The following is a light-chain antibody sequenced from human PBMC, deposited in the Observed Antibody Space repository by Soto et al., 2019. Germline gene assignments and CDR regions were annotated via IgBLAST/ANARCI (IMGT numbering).Light chain of an antibody. Sequence: EIVLTQSPGTLSLSPGERATLSCRASQSVSTNYLAWYQRKPGQAPRLLIYGASSRATGIPDRFSGSGSGIDFTLTSTRLEPEDSAVYYWQQYGSSPPTFGQGTKVEIK. CDR2: GAS. J-gene: IGKJ1*01. V-gene: IGKV3-20*01. CDR3: QQYGSSPPT. CDR1: QSVSTNY.